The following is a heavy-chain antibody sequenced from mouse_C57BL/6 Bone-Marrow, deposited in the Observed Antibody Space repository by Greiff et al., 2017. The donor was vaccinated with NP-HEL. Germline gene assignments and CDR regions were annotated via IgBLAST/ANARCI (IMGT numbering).Heavy chain of an antibody. Sequence: VQLQQSGPELVKPGASVKISCKASGYAFSSSWMNWVKQRPGKGLEWIGRIYPGDGDTNYNGKFKGKATLTADKSSSTAYMQLSSLTSEDSAVYFCARPSYYGSSSWFAYWGQGTLVTVSA. J-gene: IGHJ3*01. D-gene: IGHD1-1*01. CDR3: ARPSYYGSSSWFAY. CDR1: GYAFSSSW. V-gene: IGHV1-82*01. CDR2: IYPGDGDT.